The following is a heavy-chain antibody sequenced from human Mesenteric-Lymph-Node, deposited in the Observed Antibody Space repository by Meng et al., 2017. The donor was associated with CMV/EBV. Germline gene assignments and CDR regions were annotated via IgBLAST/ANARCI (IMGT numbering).Heavy chain of an antibody. V-gene: IGHV1-2*06. D-gene: IGHD6-13*01. J-gene: IGHJ6*02. CDR1: GYIFTAYY. CDR2: MNPNSGDT. CDR3: ARDRRNRAAIGKLHYYYGMDV. Sequence: ASVKVSCKASGYIFTAYYMHWVRQVPGQGPAWMGRMNPNSGDTNYAPKFQGRVAMTRDTSSRIVYIELRSLRFDDTAVYYCARDRRNRAAIGKLHYYYGMDVWGQGTTVTVSS.